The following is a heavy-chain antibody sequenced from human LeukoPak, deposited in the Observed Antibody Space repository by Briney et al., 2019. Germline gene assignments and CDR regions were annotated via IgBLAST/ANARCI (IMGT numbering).Heavy chain of an antibody. D-gene: IGHD6-13*01. V-gene: IGHV3-23*01. CDR3: AKGSLGSWYYFDY. CDR2: FSRSGPDT. J-gene: IGHJ4*02. Sequence: GGSLRLSCAASGFTFGSSAMSWVRQAPGKGPEWVSTFSRSGPDTYYADSVKGRFTIFRENSKNTLYLQMNSLRAEDTAVYYCAKGSLGSWYYFDYWGQGTLVTVSS. CDR1: GFTFGSSA.